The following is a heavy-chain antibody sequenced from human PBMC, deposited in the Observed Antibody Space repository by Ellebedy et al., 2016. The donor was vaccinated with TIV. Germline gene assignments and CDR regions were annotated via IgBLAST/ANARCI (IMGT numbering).Heavy chain of an antibody. V-gene: IGHV6-1*01. CDR1: GDSVYTDIG. D-gene: IGHD3-16*01. CDR2: TYYRSKWNN. Sequence: SQTLSLTCVISGDSVYTDIGWNWISQSPSRGLEWLGRTYYRSKWNNDYAVSLKSRITINPDTSKNLFSLQLNSVTPEDTAVYSCARGWFGSGMGVWGQGTTVTVSS. J-gene: IGHJ6*02. CDR3: ARGWFGSGMGV.